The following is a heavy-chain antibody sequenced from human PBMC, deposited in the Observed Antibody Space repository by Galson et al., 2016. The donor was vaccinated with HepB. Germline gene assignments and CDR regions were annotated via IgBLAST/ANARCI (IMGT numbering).Heavy chain of an antibody. CDR1: GFSVTRNY. J-gene: IGHJ6*04. CDR2: LYGIGTT. D-gene: IGHD2-2*01. CDR3: AGGYCGGTSCYGGFYYGMDV. V-gene: IGHV3-66*02. Sequence: SLRLSCAASGFSVTRNYMTWVRQAPGKGLEWVSVLYGIGTTYYADSVQGRFTISRDDDQNTLFLQMDRLRPEDTETYFCAGGYCGGTSCYGGFYYGMDVWGKGTRVMVSS.